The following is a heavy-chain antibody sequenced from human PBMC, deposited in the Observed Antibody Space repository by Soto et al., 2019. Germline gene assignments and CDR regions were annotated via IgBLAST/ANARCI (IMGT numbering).Heavy chain of an antibody. Sequence: VQLLESGGGLVQPGGSLRLSCAASGFTFSSYVMSWVRQAPGEGLEWVSTISSSGLSTYHADSVKGRFTISRDNSKNTLYLQVHGLRAEHTAVYYCAKGRSAAAGRRAFDVWGRGTRVTVSS. V-gene: IGHV3-23*01. CDR3: AKGRSAAAGRRAFDV. CDR2: ISSSGLST. J-gene: IGHJ3*01. D-gene: IGHD6-13*01. CDR1: GFTFSSYV.